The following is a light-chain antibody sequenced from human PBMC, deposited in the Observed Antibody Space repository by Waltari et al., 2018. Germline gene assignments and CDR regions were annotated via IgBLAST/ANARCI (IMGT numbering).Light chain of an antibody. CDR1: QSVSSN. CDR2: DAS. CDR3: QQYNDWYS. V-gene: IGKV3-15*01. Sequence: EQVMTQSPAPLSVSPGAVVPLSCRASQSVSSNVAWYQHRPGQAPRLLIYDASTRASGIPARFSGSWSGTEFTLTISGLQSEDCALYYCQQYNDWYSFGQGTKLEIK. J-gene: IGKJ2*03.